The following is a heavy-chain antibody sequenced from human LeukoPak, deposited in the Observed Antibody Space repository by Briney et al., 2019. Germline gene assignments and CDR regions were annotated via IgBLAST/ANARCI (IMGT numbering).Heavy chain of an antibody. D-gene: IGHD2-21*01. CDR3: ARDHPNCVGTDCLLFDY. CDR2: ITRGGAGT. J-gene: IGHJ4*02. CDR1: GFTFSGYA. Sequence: GGSLRLSCAASGFTFSGYAMSWVRQAPGKGLEWVSTITRGGAGTYYADSVKGRFTISRDNSKNTLYLRVNSLRAGDTAVYYCARDHPNCVGTDCLLFDYWGQGTLVTVSS. V-gene: IGHV3-23*01.